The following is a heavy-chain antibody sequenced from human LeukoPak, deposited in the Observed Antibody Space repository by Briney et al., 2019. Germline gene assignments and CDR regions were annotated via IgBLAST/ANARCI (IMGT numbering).Heavy chain of an antibody. CDR1: GFTFSTYA. CDR3: AREPTTGTTFWFDP. Sequence: PGGSLRLSCAASGFTFSTYAMHWVRQAPGKGLEWVAFISYTGTNKYYADSVKGRFTVSRDISKNTLYLQMNSLRAEDTAVYYCAREPTTGTTFWFDPWGQGTLVTVSS. CDR2: ISYTGTNK. J-gene: IGHJ5*02. D-gene: IGHD1-7*01. V-gene: IGHV3-30*04.